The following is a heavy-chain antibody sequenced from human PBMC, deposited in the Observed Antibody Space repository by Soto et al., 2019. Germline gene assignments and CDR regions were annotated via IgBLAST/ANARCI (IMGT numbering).Heavy chain of an antibody. Sequence: QLQLQESGPGLVKPSETLSLTCTVSGGSISSSSYYWGWIRQPPGKGLEWIGSIYYSGSTYYNPSLKSRVTISVDTSKNQFSLKLSSVTAADTAVYYCANGSPYYYYYGMDVWGQGTTVTVSS. D-gene: IGHD2-15*01. CDR3: ANGSPYYYYYGMDV. J-gene: IGHJ6*02. V-gene: IGHV4-39*01. CDR1: GGSISSSSYY. CDR2: IYYSGST.